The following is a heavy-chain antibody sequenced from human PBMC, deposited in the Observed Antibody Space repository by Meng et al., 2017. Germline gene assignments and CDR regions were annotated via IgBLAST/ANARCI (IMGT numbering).Heavy chain of an antibody. J-gene: IGHJ4*02. V-gene: IGHV1-2*06. CDR1: GYNFSDYY. CDR2: INPKSGDT. D-gene: IGHD6-25*01. Sequence: ASVKVSCKPSGYNFSDYYIHWVRQAPGQGLEWMGRINPKSGDTHYAQKFQARVTMTGDTSISTAYMELSGLRSDDTAMYYCARDEDISAAGKLFGDYWGQGTLVTVSS. CDR3: ARDEDISAAGKLFGDY.